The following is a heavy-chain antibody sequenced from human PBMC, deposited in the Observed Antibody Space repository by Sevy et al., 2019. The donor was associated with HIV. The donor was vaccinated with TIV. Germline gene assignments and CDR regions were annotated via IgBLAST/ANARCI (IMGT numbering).Heavy chain of an antibody. V-gene: IGHV4-59*08. J-gene: IGHJ4*02. CDR1: GGSITSLY. CDR3: AGENAWGRGYS. CDR2: IYYNGHI. Sequence: SETLSLTCTVSGGSITSLYWNWIRQPPGKGLECIANIYYNGHINYNPSLNSRVTLSLDTSKNQFSLRLSSVTAADTAMYYCAGENAWGRGYSWGQGTLVTVSS. D-gene: IGHD1-26*01.